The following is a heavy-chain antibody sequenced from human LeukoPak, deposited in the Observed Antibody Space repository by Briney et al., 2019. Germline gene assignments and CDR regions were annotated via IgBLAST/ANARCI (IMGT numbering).Heavy chain of an antibody. V-gene: IGHV3-74*01. Sequence: GGSLRLFCAASGFTFSNYWMHWVGQVPGKGLVWVSRINHDGSSTPYADSVKGRFTISRDNVKNTLYLQMNSLRVEDTAVYYCARDGASTVVLDYCGQGTLVSVSS. CDR2: INHDGSST. CDR3: ARDGASTVVLDY. CDR1: GFTFSNYW. J-gene: IGHJ4*02. D-gene: IGHD4-23*01.